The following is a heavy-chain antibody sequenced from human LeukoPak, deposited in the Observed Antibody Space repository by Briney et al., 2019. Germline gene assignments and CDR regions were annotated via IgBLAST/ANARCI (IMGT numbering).Heavy chain of an antibody. CDR2: IYYSGST. J-gene: IGHJ4*02. D-gene: IGHD1-1*01. CDR3: ARKGVELDY. V-gene: IGHV4-61*05. Sequence: SDTLSLTCIISGGSISSSTYYWGWIRQPPGKGLEWIGYIYYSGSTSYNPSLKSPVSMSIDTSNNQFSLKLSSVTAADTAVYYCARKGVELDYWGQGVLVTVSS. CDR1: GGSISSSTYY.